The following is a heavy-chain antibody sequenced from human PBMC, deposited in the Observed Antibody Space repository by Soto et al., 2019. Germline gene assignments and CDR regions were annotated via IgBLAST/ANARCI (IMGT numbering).Heavy chain of an antibody. D-gene: IGHD2-2*02. CDR1: GYSFTSYW. J-gene: IGHJ6*03. Sequence: GESLKISCKGSGYSFTSYWIGWVRQMPGKGLEWMGIIYPGDSDTRYSPSFQGQVTISADKSISTAYLQWSSLKASDTAMYYCATRGAVPAAIKGYYYYYYMDVWGKGTTVTVSS. CDR3: ATRGAVPAAIKGYYYYYYMDV. CDR2: IYPGDSDT. V-gene: IGHV5-51*01.